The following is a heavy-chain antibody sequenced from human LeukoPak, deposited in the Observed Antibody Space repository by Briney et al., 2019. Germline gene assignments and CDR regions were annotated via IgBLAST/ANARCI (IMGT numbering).Heavy chain of an antibody. CDR3: VRPSGSGTYYRPNWFDP. D-gene: IGHD3-10*01. J-gene: IGHJ5*02. CDR2: ISSDGGST. Sequence: GGSLRLSCSVSGFTFSSFAMHWVRQAPGKGLEYVSAISSDGGSTYYADSVRGRFTISRDDSKNTLYLQMSSLRAEDTSVYYCVRPSGSGTYYRPNWFDPWGQGTLVTVSS. V-gene: IGHV3-64D*06. CDR1: GFTFSSFA.